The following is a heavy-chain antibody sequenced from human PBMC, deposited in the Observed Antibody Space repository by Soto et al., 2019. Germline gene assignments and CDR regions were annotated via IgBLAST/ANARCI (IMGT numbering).Heavy chain of an antibody. CDR1: GYTFTNYC. V-gene: IGHV5-51*01. CDR3: ARRKLHCGGGSCHGTNGLDY. J-gene: IGHJ4*02. CDR2: VFPGDSET. Sequence: PGESLKISCYVSGYTFTNYCVALVRQMPGKGLDWMGIVFPGDSETRYSPSFQGQVTFSADQSTSTAFLKWNSLRASDTAVYYCARRKLHCGGGSCHGTNGLDYWGQGTKVTVSS. D-gene: IGHD2-15*01.